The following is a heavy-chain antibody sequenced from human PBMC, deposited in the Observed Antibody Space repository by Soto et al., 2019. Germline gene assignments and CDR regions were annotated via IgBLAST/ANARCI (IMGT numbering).Heavy chain of an antibody. CDR1: GGTFSSYA. CDR3: SRDRGYCSGGSCYSGVGSGMAV. Sequence: QVQLVQSGAEVKKPGSSVKVSCKASGGTFSSYAISWVRQAPGQGLEWMGGIITIFGTANYAQKFQGRVTITADESTSTAYMELSSLRSEDTSVYYCSRDRGYCSGGSCYSGVGSGMAVWGQGTTVTVSS. V-gene: IGHV1-69*01. D-gene: IGHD2-15*01. J-gene: IGHJ6*02. CDR2: IITIFGTA.